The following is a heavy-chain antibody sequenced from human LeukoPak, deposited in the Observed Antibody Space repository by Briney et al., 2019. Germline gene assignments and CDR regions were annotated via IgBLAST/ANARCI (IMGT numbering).Heavy chain of an antibody. V-gene: IGHV3-7*03. D-gene: IGHD4-23*01. CDR2: IKQDGSDK. J-gene: IGHJ4*02. CDR3: ARKTVVGSYFDY. CDR1: GFTFSAYW. Sequence: PGGSLRLSCAASGFTFSAYWMSWVRQAPGKGLEWVANIKQDGSDKYYVDSVKGRFTISRENAKNSLYLQMNSLRAEDTAVYYCARKTVVGSYFDYWGQGTPVTVSS.